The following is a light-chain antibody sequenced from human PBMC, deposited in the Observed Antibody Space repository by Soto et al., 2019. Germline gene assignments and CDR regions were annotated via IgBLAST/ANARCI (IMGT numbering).Light chain of an antibody. Sequence: EIVMTQSPATLSVSPGERATLSCRATQSISRTFLAWYQQKPGQAPKLLIYGTSNRATGVPDRFSGSGSGTDFILNIRRMDTEDFAVYYCQQYGESLYTFGQGTKVDIK. V-gene: IGKV3-20*01. CDR2: GTS. J-gene: IGKJ2*01. CDR1: QSISRTF. CDR3: QQYGESLYT.